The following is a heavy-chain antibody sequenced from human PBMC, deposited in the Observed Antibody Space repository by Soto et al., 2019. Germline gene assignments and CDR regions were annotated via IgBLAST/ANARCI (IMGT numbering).Heavy chain of an antibody. CDR3: ARGRQLVPGY. Sequence: GASVKVSCKASGVTFSSYAISWVRQAPGQGLEWMGGIIPIFGTANYAQKFQGRVTITADESTSTAYMELSSLRSEDTAVYYCARGRQLVPGYWGQGTLVTVSS. CDR2: IIPIFGTA. V-gene: IGHV1-69*13. D-gene: IGHD6-6*01. J-gene: IGHJ4*02. CDR1: GVTFSSYA.